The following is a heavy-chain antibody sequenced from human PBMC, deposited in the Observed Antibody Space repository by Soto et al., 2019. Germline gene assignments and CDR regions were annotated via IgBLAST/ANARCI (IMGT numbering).Heavy chain of an antibody. CDR2: IYYSGST. CDR1: GGSISSYY. J-gene: IGHJ4*02. D-gene: IGHD2-15*01. CDR3: ARRWGRSFDY. Sequence: SETLSLACTVSGGSISSYYWSWIRQPPGKGLEWIGYIYYSGSTNYNPSLKSRVTISVDTSKNQFSLKLSSVTAADTAVYYCARRWGRSFDYWGQGTLVTVSS. V-gene: IGHV4-59*08.